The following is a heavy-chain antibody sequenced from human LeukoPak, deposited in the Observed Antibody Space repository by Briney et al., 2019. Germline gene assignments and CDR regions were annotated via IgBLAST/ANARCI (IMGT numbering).Heavy chain of an antibody. CDR3: VNLGYSD. J-gene: IGHJ4*02. D-gene: IGHD5-12*01. CDR2: IKNDGSDK. V-gene: IGHV3-7*01. CDR1: GFSFSAAW. Sequence: GGSLRLSCEASGFSFSAAWMTWVRQAPGKGLEWVANIKNDGSDKYYVDSVKGRFTLSRDNAKNLVYLRMNSLRVEDTAVYYCVNLGYSDGGQGTLVTVSS.